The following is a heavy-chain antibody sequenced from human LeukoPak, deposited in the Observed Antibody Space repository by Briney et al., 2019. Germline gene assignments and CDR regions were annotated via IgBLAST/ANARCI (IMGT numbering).Heavy chain of an antibody. V-gene: IGHV4-38-2*02. D-gene: IGHD5-12*01. Sequence: SETLSLTCTVSGYSISSGYYWGWIRQPPGKGLEWIGSIYHSGSTYYNPSLKSRVTISVDTSKNQFSLKLSSVTAADTAVYYCARGVEIWGDSSDAFDIWGQGTMVTVSS. J-gene: IGHJ3*02. CDR2: IYHSGST. CDR3: ARGVEIWGDSSDAFDI. CDR1: GYSISSGYY.